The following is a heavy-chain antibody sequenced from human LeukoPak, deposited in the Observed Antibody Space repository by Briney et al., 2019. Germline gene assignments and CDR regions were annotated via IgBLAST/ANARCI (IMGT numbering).Heavy chain of an antibody. Sequence: PGGSLRLSCAASGFTFSSYGMHWVRQAPGKGLEWVANIKQDGSEKYYVDSVKGRFTISRDNAKNSLYLQMNSLRAEDTAVYYCARTTDAGDYGYWGQGTLVTVSS. D-gene: IGHD4-17*01. V-gene: IGHV3-7*03. J-gene: IGHJ4*02. CDR3: ARTTDAGDYGY. CDR1: GFTFSSYG. CDR2: IKQDGSEK.